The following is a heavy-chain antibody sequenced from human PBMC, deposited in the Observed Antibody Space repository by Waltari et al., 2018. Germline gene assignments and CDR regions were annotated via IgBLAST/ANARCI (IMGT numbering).Heavy chain of an antibody. J-gene: IGHJ3*01. CDR2: TRFDERDK. Sequence: QVQLVESGGGVVQTGESLRLYCTVPGLDFKIYNMPWIRQTPGRGLEWVAFTRFDERDKQYADSGRGRFIISRDNSKYTLYLDMYSLRPDDSAVYYCAREGLRPNTEDYRGNGAYDFWGRGTKVTVSS. D-gene: IGHD2-8*01. CDR1: GLDFKIYN. CDR3: AREGLRPNTEDYRGNGAYDF. V-gene: IGHV3-30*02.